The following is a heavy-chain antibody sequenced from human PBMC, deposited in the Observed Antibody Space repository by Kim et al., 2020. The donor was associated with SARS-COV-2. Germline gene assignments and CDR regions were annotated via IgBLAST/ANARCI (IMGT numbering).Heavy chain of an antibody. Sequence: GESLKISCKGSGYSFTSYWIGWVRQMPGKGLEWMGIIYPGDSDTRYSPSFQGQVTISADKSISTAYLQWSSLKASDTAMYYCARVGSKVYYYYGMDVWGQGTTVTVSS. CDR3: ARVGSKVYYYYGMDV. CDR2: IYPGDSDT. D-gene: IGHD3-10*01. J-gene: IGHJ6*02. CDR1: GYSFTSYW. V-gene: IGHV5-51*01.